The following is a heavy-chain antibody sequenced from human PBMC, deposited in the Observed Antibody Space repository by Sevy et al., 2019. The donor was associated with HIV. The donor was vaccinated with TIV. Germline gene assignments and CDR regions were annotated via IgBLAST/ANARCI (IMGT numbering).Heavy chain of an antibody. CDR3: ARDQAHSIRRPAEMDV. V-gene: IGHV1-69*13. D-gene: IGHD3-3*02. CDR2: IIPIFGTA. Sequence: ASVKVSCKASGGTFSSYAISWVRQAPGQGLEWMGGIIPIFGTANYAQKFQGRVTITADESTSTAYMELSSLRSEDTAVYYCARDQAHSIRRPAEMDVWGQGTTVTVSS. CDR1: GGTFSSYA. J-gene: IGHJ6*02.